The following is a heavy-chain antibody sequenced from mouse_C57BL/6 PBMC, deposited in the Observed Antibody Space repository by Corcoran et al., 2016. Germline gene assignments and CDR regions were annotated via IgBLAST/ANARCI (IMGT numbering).Heavy chain of an antibody. J-gene: IGHJ1*03. CDR3: ARRGVHRYFDV. Sequence: EVQLQQSGPELVKPGASMKISCKASGYTFTDYYMNWVKQSHGKSLEWIGDINPNNGGTSYNQKFKGKATLTVDKSSSTAYMELRSLTSEDSAVYYCARRGVHRYFDVWGTGTTVTVSS. CDR2: INPNNGGT. D-gene: IGHD6-1*01. CDR1: GYTFTDYY. V-gene: IGHV1-26*01.